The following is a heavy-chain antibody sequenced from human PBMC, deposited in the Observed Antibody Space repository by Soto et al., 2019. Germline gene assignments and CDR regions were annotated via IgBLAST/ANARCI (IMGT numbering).Heavy chain of an antibody. Sequence: GASVKVSCKASGGTFSSYAISWVRQAPGQGLEWMGGIIPIFGTANYAQKFQGRVTITADKSTSTAYMELSSPRSEDTAVYYCARYYYGSGSYYSYFDYWGQGTLVTVSS. V-gene: IGHV1-69*06. CDR3: ARYYYGSGSYYSYFDY. CDR1: GGTFSSYA. J-gene: IGHJ4*02. D-gene: IGHD3-10*01. CDR2: IIPIFGTA.